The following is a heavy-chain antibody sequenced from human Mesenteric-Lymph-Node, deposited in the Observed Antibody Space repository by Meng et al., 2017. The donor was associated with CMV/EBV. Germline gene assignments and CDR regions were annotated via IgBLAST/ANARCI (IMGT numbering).Heavy chain of an antibody. J-gene: IGHJ6*02. Sequence: ASVKVSCKASGYTFIGYYIHWIRQARGQGLEWMGWINPNSGYTVYAEKFQGRITMTRDTSINTVYMQLTGLTSDDTAMYYCARDVPLQGVFRYGMDVWGQGTTVTVSS. V-gene: IGHV1-2*02. CDR2: INPNSGYT. CDR1: GYTFIGYY. CDR3: ARDVPLQGVFRYGMDV. D-gene: IGHD4-11*01.